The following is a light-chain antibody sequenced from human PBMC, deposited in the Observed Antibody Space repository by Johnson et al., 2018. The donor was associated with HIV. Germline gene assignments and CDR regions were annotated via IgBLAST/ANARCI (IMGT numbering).Light chain of an antibody. CDR3: GTWDSSLSVYV. CDR1: SSNIGNNY. Sequence: QSVLTQPPSVSAAPGQKVTISCSRSSSNIGNNYVSWYQQFPGTAPKLLIYENNKRPSGIPDRFSGSKSGTSVTLDITGLQTGDEADYYCGTWDSSLSVYVFGTGTKVTVL. J-gene: IGLJ1*01. V-gene: IGLV1-51*02. CDR2: ENN.